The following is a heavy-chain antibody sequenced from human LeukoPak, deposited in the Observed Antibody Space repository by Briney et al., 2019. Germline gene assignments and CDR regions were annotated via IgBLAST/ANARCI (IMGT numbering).Heavy chain of an antibody. V-gene: IGHV3-23*01. Sequence: GGSLRLSCAASGFTFSTYAMSWVRQAQGQGLEWVSGVSGSGGNTYYADTVKGRFTISRDNSYNTLYLQMNSLRAEDTAVYYCAKGGKYSGSGSPDYWGQGTLVTVSS. J-gene: IGHJ4*02. CDR3: AKGGKYSGSGSPDY. CDR2: VSGSGGNT. D-gene: IGHD6-6*01. CDR1: GFTFSTYA.